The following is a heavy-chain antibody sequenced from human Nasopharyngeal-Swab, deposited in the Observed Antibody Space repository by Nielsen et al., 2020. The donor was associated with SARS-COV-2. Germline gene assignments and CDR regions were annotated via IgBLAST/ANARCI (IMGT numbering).Heavy chain of an antibody. D-gene: IGHD1-20*01. CDR2: ISYSGST. V-gene: IGHV4-59*08. J-gene: IGHJ4*02. CDR3: ARVSVMYNWKGVVDY. Sequence: WIRQPPGKGLECSGSISYSGSTYYNPSLKSRVTISVDTSKNQFSLKLSSVTAADTAVYYCARVSVMYNWKGVVDYWGQGTLVTVSS.